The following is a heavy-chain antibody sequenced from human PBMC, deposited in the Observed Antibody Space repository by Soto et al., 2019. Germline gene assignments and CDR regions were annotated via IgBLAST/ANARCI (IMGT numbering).Heavy chain of an antibody. D-gene: IGHD6-13*01. Sequence: GESLKISCKGSGYNFDTYWINWVRQTPGKGLEWMGRIDPIDSKTKYSPSLEGHITISVDKSISTTYLQWSSLKASDTAIYYCAGRIAAAGGYYYYAFDVWGQGTAVTVSS. V-gene: IGHV5-10-1*01. J-gene: IGHJ6*02. CDR2: IDPIDSKT. CDR3: AGRIAAAGGYYYYAFDV. CDR1: GYNFDTYW.